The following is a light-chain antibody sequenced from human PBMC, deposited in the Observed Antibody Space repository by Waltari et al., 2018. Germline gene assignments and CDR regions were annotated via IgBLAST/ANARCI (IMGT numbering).Light chain of an antibody. CDR2: ENK. V-gene: IGLV1-40*01. J-gene: IGLJ6*01. CDR1: SSNIGVYF. Sequence: QSVLTQPPSMSGAPGQRVTISCTGSSSNIGVYFVQWYQQLPGTAPKLLIYENKMRPSGVYVRFSVSQSGTSASLTVPGLQSEDEADYYCQSYDTSLSAHVFGSGTKLTVL. CDR3: QSYDTSLSAHV.